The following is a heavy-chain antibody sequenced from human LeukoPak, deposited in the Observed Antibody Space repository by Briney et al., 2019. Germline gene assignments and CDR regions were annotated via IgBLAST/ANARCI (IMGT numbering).Heavy chain of an antibody. CDR2: INGNSGGT. Sequence: GASVKVSCKASGYTFIGYYMHWVRQAPGQGLEWMGRINGNSGGTNYAQRFQGRVTMTRDTSISTAYMELSRLRSDDTAVYYCARTSFGDYAYDHWGQGTLVTVSS. CDR3: ARTSFGDYAYDH. D-gene: IGHD4-17*01. CDR1: GYTFIGYY. V-gene: IGHV1-2*06. J-gene: IGHJ4*02.